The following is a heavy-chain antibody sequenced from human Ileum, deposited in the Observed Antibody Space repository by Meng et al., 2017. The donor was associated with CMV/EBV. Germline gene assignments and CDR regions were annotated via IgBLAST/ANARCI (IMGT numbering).Heavy chain of an antibody. J-gene: IGHJ6*01. CDR1: GFTFSVAW. D-gene: IGHD2-2*01. Sequence: GESLKISCAASGFTFSVAWMSWVRQAPGKGLEWVGRIKTKTDGGTTDYAAPVKGRFTISRDDSKNTLYLQMNSLITEDTAVYFCTTGGYCSSTSCSVPSDVWGQGTTVTGSS. CDR3: TTGGYCSSTSCSVPSDV. V-gene: IGHV3-15*01. CDR2: IKTKTDGGTT.